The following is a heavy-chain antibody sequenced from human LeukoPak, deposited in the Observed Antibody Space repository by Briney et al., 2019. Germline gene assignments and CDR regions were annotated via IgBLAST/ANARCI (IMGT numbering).Heavy chain of an antibody. Sequence: PSETLSLTCAVSGYSISRGYSWGWVRQPPGKGLECMGTIHHSGSTYYSPSLKSRLTISLDTSNNHFSLQLRSVTAADTAIYYCARLLDYDNSGDPDTFDIWGQGTMVTVFS. D-gene: IGHD3-22*01. CDR2: IHHSGST. J-gene: IGHJ3*02. CDR3: ARLLDYDNSGDPDTFDI. V-gene: IGHV4-38-2*01. CDR1: GYSISRGYS.